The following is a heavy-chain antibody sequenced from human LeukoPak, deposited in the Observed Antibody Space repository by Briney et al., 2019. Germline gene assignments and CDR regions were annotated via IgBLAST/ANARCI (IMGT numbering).Heavy chain of an antibody. CDR3: ARIHVGSSRAYYYYYMDV. Sequence: KPSETLSLTCTVSGDSFTNYFWSWIRQPPGKGLEWLGYIYYSGSTKYNPSLKSRVTISIDTSKKQFSLKLSSVTAADTAVYYCARIHVGSSRAYYYYYMDVWGKGTTVTVSS. CDR2: IYYSGST. D-gene: IGHD6-13*01. CDR1: GDSFTNYF. V-gene: IGHV4-59*12. J-gene: IGHJ6*03.